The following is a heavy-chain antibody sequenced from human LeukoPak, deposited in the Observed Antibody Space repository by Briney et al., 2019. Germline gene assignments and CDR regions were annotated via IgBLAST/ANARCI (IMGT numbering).Heavy chain of an antibody. V-gene: IGHV3-20*04. CDR3: ARKGLGGELGGFDY. J-gene: IGHJ4*02. D-gene: IGHD1-26*01. CDR1: GFTFDDYG. Sequence: PGGSLRLSCAASGFTFDDYGMSWVRQAPGKGLEWVSGINWNGGSTGYADSVKGRFTISRDNAKNSLYLQMNSLRAEDTALYYCARKGLGGELGGFDYWGQGTLVTVSS. CDR2: INWNGGST.